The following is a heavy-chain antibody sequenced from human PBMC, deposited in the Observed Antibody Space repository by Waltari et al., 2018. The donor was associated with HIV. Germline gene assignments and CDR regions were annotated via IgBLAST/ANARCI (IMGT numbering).Heavy chain of an antibody. J-gene: IGHJ4*02. Sequence: EVQLVESGGGLVQPGRSLRLPCAASGFTFDAYAMHWVRQAPGEGLGRVSGIRWNRGSIGYADSVKGRFTISRDNGKNSLYLQMNSLRAEDTALYYCAKGPTAMVDYWGQGTLVTVSS. CDR1: GFTFDAYA. V-gene: IGHV3-9*01. CDR2: IRWNRGSI. CDR3: AKGPTAMVDY. D-gene: IGHD5-18*01.